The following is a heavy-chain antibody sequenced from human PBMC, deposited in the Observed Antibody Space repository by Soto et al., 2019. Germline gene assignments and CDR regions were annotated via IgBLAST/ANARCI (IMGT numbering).Heavy chain of an antibody. D-gene: IGHD4-17*01. Sequence: GGSLRLSCAASGFTFNSYWMSWVRQAPGKGLEWVSVISGSGGSTYYADSVKGRFTISRDNSKNTLYLQLNSLRAEDTATYFCARDPNGDYVGAFDSWGQGSLVTVSS. CDR1: GFTFNSYW. J-gene: IGHJ4*02. V-gene: IGHV3-23*01. CDR2: ISGSGGST. CDR3: ARDPNGDYVGAFDS.